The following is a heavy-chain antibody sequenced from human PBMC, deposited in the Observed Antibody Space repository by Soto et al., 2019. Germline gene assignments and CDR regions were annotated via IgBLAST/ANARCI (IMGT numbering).Heavy chain of an antibody. D-gene: IGHD3-9*01. Sequence: QITLKESGPTLVKPTQPLTLTCTFSGFSLSTSGVGVGWIRQPPGKALEWLALIYWDDDKRYSPSLKSRLTITKDTSKNQVVLTMTNMDPVDTATYYCAHRPPYDILTDTPVVDYFDYWGQGTLVTVSS. CDR1: GFSLSTSGVG. V-gene: IGHV2-5*02. J-gene: IGHJ4*02. CDR2: IYWDDDK. CDR3: AHRPPYDILTDTPVVDYFDY.